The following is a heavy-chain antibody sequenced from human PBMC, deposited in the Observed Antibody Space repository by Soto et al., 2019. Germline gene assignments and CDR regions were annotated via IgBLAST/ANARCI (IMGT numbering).Heavy chain of an antibody. D-gene: IGHD3-22*01. Sequence: QVQLVQSGAEVKKPGASVKVSCKASGYTFTSYYMHWVRQPHGQGLEWMGIINPSGGSTSYAQKFQSRVTMTKDTYTSTVDMELSSLRSGDTAVYYCERVAYYYYSSGVRKNDASDIWGQGTMVTVCS. CDR2: INPSGGST. CDR1: GYTFTSYY. V-gene: IGHV1-46*01. J-gene: IGHJ3*02. CDR3: ERVAYYYYSSGVRKNDASDI.